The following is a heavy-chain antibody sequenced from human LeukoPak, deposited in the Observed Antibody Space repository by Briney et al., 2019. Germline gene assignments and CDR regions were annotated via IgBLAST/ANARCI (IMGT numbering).Heavy chain of an antibody. Sequence: SETLSLTCTVSGGSISSYYWSWIRQPPGKGLEWIGYIYYSGSTNYNPSLKSRVTISVDTSKNQFSLKLSSVTAADTAVYYCARDLYSSSWSEYYYYYYMDVWGKGTTVTVSS. V-gene: IGHV4-59*12. CDR1: GGSISSYY. J-gene: IGHJ6*03. CDR2: IYYSGST. D-gene: IGHD6-13*01. CDR3: ARDLYSSSWSEYYYYYYMDV.